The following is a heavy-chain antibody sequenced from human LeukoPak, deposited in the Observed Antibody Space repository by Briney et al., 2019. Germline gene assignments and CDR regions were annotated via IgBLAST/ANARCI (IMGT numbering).Heavy chain of an antibody. Sequence: GGSLRLSCTASGFTFGDYAMSWFRQAPGKGLEWVGFIRSKAYGGTTEYAASVKGRFTISRDDSKSIAYLQMNSLKTEDTAVYYCTRADYGDYGARIFDYWGQGTLVTVSS. D-gene: IGHD4-17*01. CDR3: TRADYGDYGARIFDY. CDR2: IRSKAYGGTT. J-gene: IGHJ4*02. V-gene: IGHV3-49*03. CDR1: GFTFGDYA.